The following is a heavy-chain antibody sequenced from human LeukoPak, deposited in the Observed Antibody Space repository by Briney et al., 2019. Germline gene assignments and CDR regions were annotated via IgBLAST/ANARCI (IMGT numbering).Heavy chain of an antibody. CDR1: GYTFTSYY. J-gene: IGHJ5*02. CDR3: ARARPTVKGYCSSTSCLGFDP. V-gene: IGHV1-69*04. Sequence: ASVTVSCKASGYTFTSYYMHWVRQAPGQGLEWMGRIIPILGIANYAQKFQGRVTITADKSTSTAYMELSSLRSEDTAVYYCARARPTVKGYCSSTSCLGFDPWGQGTLVTVSS. D-gene: IGHD2-2*01. CDR2: IIPILGIA.